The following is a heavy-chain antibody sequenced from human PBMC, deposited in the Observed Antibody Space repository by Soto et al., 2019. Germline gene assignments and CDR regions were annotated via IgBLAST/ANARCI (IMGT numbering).Heavy chain of an antibody. J-gene: IGHJ4*01. CDR2: MNPNSGNT. V-gene: IGHV1-8*01. CDR1: GYTFTSYD. D-gene: IGHD2-2*01. CDR3: ARGLVEVVPASIGAGVPSGFVY. Sequence: WASVKVSCKASGYTFTSYDINWVRQATGQGLEWMGWMNPNSGNTGYAQKFQGRVTMTRNTSISTAYMELSSLRSEDTAVYYCARGLVEVVPASIGAGVPSGFVYWG.